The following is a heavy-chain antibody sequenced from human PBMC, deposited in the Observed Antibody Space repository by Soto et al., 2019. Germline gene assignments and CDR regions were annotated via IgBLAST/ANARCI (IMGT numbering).Heavy chain of an antibody. J-gene: IGHJ3*02. CDR1: GYTFTSYG. CDR2: ISAYNGNT. V-gene: IGHV1-18*01. CDR3: ARDQRCSSTSCPLGAFDI. Sequence: QVQLVQSGAEVKKPGASVKVSCKASGYTFTSYGISWVRQAPGQGLEWMGWISAYNGNTNYSQKLQCRVTMTTDTSTSTAYMELRSLRSDDTAVYYCARDQRCSSTSCPLGAFDIWGQGTMVTVSS. D-gene: IGHD2-2*01.